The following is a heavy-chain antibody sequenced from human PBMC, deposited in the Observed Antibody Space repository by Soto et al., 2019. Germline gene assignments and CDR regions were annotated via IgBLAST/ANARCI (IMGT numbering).Heavy chain of an antibody. CDR3: ARDSPDSSGYSSNGAFDI. J-gene: IGHJ3*02. CDR1: GGSISSGGYY. CDR2: IYYSGST. Sequence: QVQLQESGPGLVKPSQTLSLTCTVSGGSISSGGYYWSWIRQHPGKGLEWIGYIYYSGSTYYNPSLKSRVTLSVDTSMVQFSLKLSSVTAADTAVYYCARDSPDSSGYSSNGAFDIWGQGTMVTVSS. V-gene: IGHV4-31*03. D-gene: IGHD3-22*01.